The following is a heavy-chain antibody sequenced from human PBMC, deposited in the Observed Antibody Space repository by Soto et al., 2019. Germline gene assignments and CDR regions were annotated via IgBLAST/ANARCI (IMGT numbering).Heavy chain of an antibody. CDR3: ATRGNSLLTRYYGMDV. CDR1: GCTFSSYA. Sequence: ASVKVSCKASGCTFSSYAISCVRQAPGQGLEWMGGIIPIFGTANYAQKFQGRVTITADKSTSTAYMELSSLRSEDTAVYYCATRGNSLLTRYYGMDVWGQGTTVTVSS. J-gene: IGHJ6*02. CDR2: IIPIFGTA. D-gene: IGHD2-21*02. V-gene: IGHV1-69*06.